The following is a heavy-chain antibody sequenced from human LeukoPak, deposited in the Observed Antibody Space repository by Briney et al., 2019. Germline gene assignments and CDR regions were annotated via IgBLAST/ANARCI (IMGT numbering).Heavy chain of an antibody. CDR2: IYSGGST. CDR3: ARDLGGDVDY. Sequence: GGSLRLSCAASGFTFSSYAMSWVRQAPGKGLEWVSVIYSGGSTYYADSVKGRFTISRDNSKNTLYLQMNSLRAEDTAVYYCARDLGGDVDYWGQGTLVTVSS. J-gene: IGHJ4*02. V-gene: IGHV3-53*01. CDR1: GFTFSSYA. D-gene: IGHD2-21*02.